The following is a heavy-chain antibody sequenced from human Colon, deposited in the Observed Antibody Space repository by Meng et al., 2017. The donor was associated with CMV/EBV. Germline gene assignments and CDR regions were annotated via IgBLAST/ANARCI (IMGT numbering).Heavy chain of an antibody. CDR2: IRFDGSNK. CDR3: AKDRGYRDYYYYGMNV. V-gene: IGHV3-30*02. J-gene: IGHJ6*02. D-gene: IGHD5-12*01. CDR1: GFTFSDHG. Sequence: GESLKISCAASGFTFSDHGMHWVRQAPGKGLEWVAFIRFDGSNKYYADSVKGRFTISRDISQDTLYLQMNSLRGEDTAVYYCAKDRGYRDYYYYGMNVWGQGTTVTVSS.